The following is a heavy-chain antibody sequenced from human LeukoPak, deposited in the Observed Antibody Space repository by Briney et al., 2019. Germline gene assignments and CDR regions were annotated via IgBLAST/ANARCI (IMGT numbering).Heavy chain of an antibody. CDR3: ARHNITGTETSYYYYGMDV. CDR1: GFTVSSNY. V-gene: IGHV3-53*01. Sequence: GGSMRLSCAASGFTVSSNYMSWVRQAPGKGLEWVSVIYSGGSTYYADSVKGRFTISRDNSKNTLYLQMNSLRAEDTAVYYCARHNITGTETSYYYYGMDVWGQGTTVTVSS. J-gene: IGHJ6*02. CDR2: IYSGGST. D-gene: IGHD1-20*01.